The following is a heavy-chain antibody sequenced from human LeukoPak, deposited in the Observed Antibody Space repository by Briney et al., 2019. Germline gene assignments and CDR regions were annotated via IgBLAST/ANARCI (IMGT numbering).Heavy chain of an antibody. CDR2: IYHSGST. CDR1: GYSISSGYY. J-gene: IGHJ4*02. CDR3: SRSRITGTAPYGY. D-gene: IGHD1-7*01. V-gene: IGHV4-38-2*01. Sequence: PSETLSLTCAVSGYSISSGYYWGWIRQPPGKGLEWIGNIYHSGSTYYNPSLKSRVTMSVDTSKNQFSLKLSSVTDADTAVYYCSRSRITGTAPYGYWGQGTLVTVSS.